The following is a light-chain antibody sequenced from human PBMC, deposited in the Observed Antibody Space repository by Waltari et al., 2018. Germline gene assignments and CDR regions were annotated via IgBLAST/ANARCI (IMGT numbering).Light chain of an antibody. Sequence: DVVMTQSPLSLPVTLGQPASISCRSSQSLVHSDGNTYLNWFQQRPGQSPRRLIYKVSKRDSGVPDRFSGSGSGTDFTLKISRVEAEDVGVYYCMKGTHWLTFGPGTKVDIK. CDR3: MKGTHWLT. CDR2: KVS. CDR1: QSLVHSDGNTY. V-gene: IGKV2-30*02. J-gene: IGKJ3*01.